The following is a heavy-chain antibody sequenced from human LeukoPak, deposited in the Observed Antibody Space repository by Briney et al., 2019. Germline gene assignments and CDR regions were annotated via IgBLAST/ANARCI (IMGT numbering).Heavy chain of an antibody. J-gene: IGHJ4*02. Sequence: SETLSLTCAVYGGSFSDYYWTWVRRPPGKGLEWIGEISHSGSTNYNPSLKSRVTISEDTSKKQFSLKVSSVTAADTAVYYCARAPGSSSWGFDYWGQGTLVTVSS. CDR2: ISHSGST. CDR3: ARAPGSSSWGFDY. V-gene: IGHV4-34*01. CDR1: GGSFSDYY. D-gene: IGHD6-13*01.